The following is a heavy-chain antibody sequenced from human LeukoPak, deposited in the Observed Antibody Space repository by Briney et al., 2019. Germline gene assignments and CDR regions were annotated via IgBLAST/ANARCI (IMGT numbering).Heavy chain of an antibody. CDR3: ARGKNVGYYGSGSYFGNWFDP. CDR2: IYYSGST. CDR1: GGSISSYY. D-gene: IGHD3-10*01. V-gene: IGHV4-59*06. Sequence: SETLSPTCTVSGGSISSYYWSWIRQPPGKGLEWIGYIYYSGSTYYNPSLKSRVTISVDTSKNQFSLKLSSVTAADTAVYYCARGKNVGYYGSGSYFGNWFDPWGQGTLVTVSS. J-gene: IGHJ5*02.